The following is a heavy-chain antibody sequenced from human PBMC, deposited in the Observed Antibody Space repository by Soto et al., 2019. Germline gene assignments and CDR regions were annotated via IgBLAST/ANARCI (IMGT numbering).Heavy chain of an antibody. CDR3: GGERPPYYYDSSGYYSPPPHYVAFDI. CDR1: GGSISSYY. Sequence: SETLSLTCTVSGGSISSYYWSWIRQPPGKGLEWIGYIYYSGSTNYNPSLKSRVTISVDTSKNQFSLKLSSVTAADTAVYYCGGERPPYYYDSSGYYSPPPHYVAFDIWGQGTMVTVSS. D-gene: IGHD3-22*01. CDR2: IYYSGST. J-gene: IGHJ3*02. V-gene: IGHV4-59*01.